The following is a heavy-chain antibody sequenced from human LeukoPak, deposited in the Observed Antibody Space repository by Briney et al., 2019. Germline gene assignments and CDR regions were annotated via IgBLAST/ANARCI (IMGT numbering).Heavy chain of an antibody. Sequence: ASVQVSCKASGYTFTGYYMHWVRQAPGQGLEWMGWINPNSGGTNYAQKFQGRVTMTRDTSISTAYMELSGLRSDDTAVYYCARVRAITGTTPVGYWGQGTLVTVSS. J-gene: IGHJ4*02. CDR3: ARVRAITGTTPVGY. CDR2: INPNSGGT. D-gene: IGHD1-7*01. V-gene: IGHV1-2*02. CDR1: GYTFTGYY.